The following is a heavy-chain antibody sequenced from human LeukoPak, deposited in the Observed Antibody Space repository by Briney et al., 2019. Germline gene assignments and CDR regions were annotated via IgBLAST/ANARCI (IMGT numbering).Heavy chain of an antibody. V-gene: IGHV4-61*02. Sequence: SETLSLTCTVSGGSISSSSYYWGWIRQPPGKGLEWIGRIYTSGSTNYNPSLKSRVTISVDTSKNQFSLKLSSVTAADTAVYYCAREWEEWGQGTLVTVSS. CDR1: GGSISSSSYY. J-gene: IGHJ4*02. CDR2: IYTSGST. D-gene: IGHD1-26*01. CDR3: AREWEE.